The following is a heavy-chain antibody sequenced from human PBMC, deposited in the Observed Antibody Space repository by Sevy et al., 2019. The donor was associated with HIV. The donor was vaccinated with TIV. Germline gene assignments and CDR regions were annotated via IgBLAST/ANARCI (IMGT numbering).Heavy chain of an antibody. V-gene: IGHV3-7*01. CDR1: GFSFSTYW. CDR3: ERDGLEGFSYSLDC. CDR2: MNQDGNER. J-gene: IGHJ4*02. Sequence: GGSLRLSCAASGFSFSTYWMTWVRQAPGKGLEWVATMNQDGNERDYVDSVKGRFTISRDNTKTSLFLQMNSLSAEDTGVYYCERDGLEGFSYSLDCWGQGTLVTVSS. D-gene: IGHD3-3*01.